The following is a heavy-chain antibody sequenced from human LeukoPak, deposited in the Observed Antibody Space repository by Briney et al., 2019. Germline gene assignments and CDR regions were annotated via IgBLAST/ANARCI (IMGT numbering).Heavy chain of an antibody. J-gene: IGHJ6*03. D-gene: IGHD6-19*01. CDR3: ARVSSSGWYVLQNYYYYYMDV. Sequence: SVKVSCKASGGTFSSYAISWVRQAPGQGLEWMGGIIPIFGTANYAQKLQGRVTMTTDTSTSTAYMELRSLRSDDTAVYYCARVSSSGWYVLQNYYYYYMDVWGKGTTVTVSS. CDR1: GGTFSSYA. CDR2: IIPIFGTA. V-gene: IGHV1-69*05.